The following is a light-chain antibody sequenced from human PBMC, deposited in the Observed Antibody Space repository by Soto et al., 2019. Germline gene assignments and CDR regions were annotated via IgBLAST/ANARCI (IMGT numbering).Light chain of an antibody. Sequence: QSALTQPASVSGSPGQSITISCTGTSSDVGGYNYVSWYQQHPGKAPKLMIYDVSNRPSGVSNRFSGSKSGNTASLTISGLQAEDEADYYCSSYTSSNTYVVFGGGTKLTV. V-gene: IGLV2-14*01. CDR2: DVS. CDR3: SSYTSSNTYVV. J-gene: IGLJ2*01. CDR1: SSDVGGYNY.